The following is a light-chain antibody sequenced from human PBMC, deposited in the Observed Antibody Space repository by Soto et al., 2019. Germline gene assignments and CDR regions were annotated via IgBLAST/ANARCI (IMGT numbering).Light chain of an antibody. Sequence: QSVLTQPPSVSGAPGQRVTISCTGSSSNIGAGYDVHWYQQLPGTAPKVLIYGNSNRPSGVLDRFSGSKSGTSASLAITGLQAEDEADYYCQSYDNSLDVVFGGGTKVTVL. CDR1: SSNIGAGYD. V-gene: IGLV1-40*01. CDR2: GNS. CDR3: QSYDNSLDVV. J-gene: IGLJ2*01.